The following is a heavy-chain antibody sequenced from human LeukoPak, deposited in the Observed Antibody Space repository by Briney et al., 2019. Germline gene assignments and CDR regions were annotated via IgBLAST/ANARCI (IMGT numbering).Heavy chain of an antibody. CDR2: INPDGNKK. V-gene: IGHV3-7*01. J-gene: IGHJ4*02. D-gene: IGHD5-18*01. Sequence: GGSLRLSCAVSGLTFSSFWMDWVRQAPGKGLEWVASINPDGNKKYSADSVKGRFTISRDNAANSLYLQMNRLRVTDTAFYYCARDLAYSRLDYWGQGMLVTVFS. CDR3: ARDLAYSRLDY. CDR1: GLTFSSFW.